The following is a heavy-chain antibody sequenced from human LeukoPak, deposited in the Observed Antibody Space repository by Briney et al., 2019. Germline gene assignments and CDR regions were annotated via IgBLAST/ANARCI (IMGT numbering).Heavy chain of an antibody. V-gene: IGHV3-11*04. Sequence: PGGSLRLSCAASGFTFSDYYMSWIRQAPGKGLEWVSYISSSGSTIYYADSVKGRFTISRDNAKNSLYLQMNSLRAEDTAVYYRASPRRGYCSGGSCYFLYFQHWGQGTLVTVSS. CDR1: GFTFSDYY. CDR2: ISSSGSTI. CDR3: ASPRRGYCSGGSCYFLYFQH. J-gene: IGHJ1*01. D-gene: IGHD2-15*01.